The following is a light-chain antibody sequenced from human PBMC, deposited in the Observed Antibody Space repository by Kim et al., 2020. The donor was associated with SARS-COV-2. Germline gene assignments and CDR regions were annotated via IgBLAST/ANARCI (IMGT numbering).Light chain of an antibody. J-gene: IGKJ4*01. CDR2: AAS. CDR1: QGISSY. V-gene: IGKV1-9*01. CDR3: QQLNSYPRLT. Sequence: DIQLTQSPSFLSASVGDRVTITCRASQGISSYLAWYHQKPGKAPKLLIYAASTLQSGVPSRFSGSGSGTEFTLTISSLQPEDFATYFCQQLNSYPRLTFGRGTKVDIK.